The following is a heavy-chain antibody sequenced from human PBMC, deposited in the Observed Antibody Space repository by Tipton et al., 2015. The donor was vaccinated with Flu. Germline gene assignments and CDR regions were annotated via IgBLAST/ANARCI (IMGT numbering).Heavy chain of an antibody. CDR1: GDSIGSGYF. V-gene: IGHV4-38-2*01. D-gene: IGHD4-11*01. J-gene: IGHJ5*02. CDR3: VRRDYSNYVSEPKNWFDP. CDR2: VHRTGRP. Sequence: TLSLTCSVSGDSIGSGYFWGWIRQPPGKGLEWIGNVHRTGRPYDNPSLRSRVIMTVDGAKNQFSLRLTSVTATDTAVYYCVRRDYSNYVSEPKNWFDPWGPGTLVTVSS.